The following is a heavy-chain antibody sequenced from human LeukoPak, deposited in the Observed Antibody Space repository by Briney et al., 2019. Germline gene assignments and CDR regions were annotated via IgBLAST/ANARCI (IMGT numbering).Heavy chain of an antibody. CDR1: GGSFSGYY. V-gene: IGHV4-59*01. CDR2: IYYSGST. Sequence: SETLSLTCAVYGGSFSGYYWSWIRQPPGKGLEWIGYIYYSGSTNYNPSLKSRVTISVDTSKNQFSLKLSSVTAADTAVYYCARAAMVRGVPIYYFDYWGQGTLVTVSS. J-gene: IGHJ4*02. D-gene: IGHD3-10*01. CDR3: ARAAMVRGVPIYYFDY.